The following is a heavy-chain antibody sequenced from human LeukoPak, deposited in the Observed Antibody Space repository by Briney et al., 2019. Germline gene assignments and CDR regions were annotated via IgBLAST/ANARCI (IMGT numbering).Heavy chain of an antibody. Sequence: ETLSLTCTVSGGSISSSSYYWGWIRQPPGKGLEWIGSIYYSGSTYYNPSLKSRVTISVDTSKNQFSLKLSPVTAADTAVYYCARCSTDYDFWSGFRYYYYGMDVWGQGTTVTVSS. V-gene: IGHV4-39*01. J-gene: IGHJ6*02. D-gene: IGHD3-3*01. CDR2: IYYSGST. CDR1: GGSISSSSYY. CDR3: ARCSTDYDFWSGFRYYYYGMDV.